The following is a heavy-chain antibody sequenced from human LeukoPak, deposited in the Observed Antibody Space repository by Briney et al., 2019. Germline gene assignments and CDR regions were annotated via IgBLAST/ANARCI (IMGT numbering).Heavy chain of an antibody. Sequence: GGSLRLSCAASGFTFSDYYMSWIRQAPGKGLEWVSYISSSSSYTNYADSVKGRFTISRDNAKNSLYLRMNSLRAEDTAVYYCARALQWSFDYWGQGTLVTVSS. CDR1: GFTFSDYY. J-gene: IGHJ4*02. CDR2: ISSSSSYT. CDR3: ARALQWSFDY. V-gene: IGHV3-11*05. D-gene: IGHD4-23*01.